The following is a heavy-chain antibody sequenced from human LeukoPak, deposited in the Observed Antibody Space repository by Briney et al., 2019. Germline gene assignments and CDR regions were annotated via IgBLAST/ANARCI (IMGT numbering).Heavy chain of an antibody. CDR2: ISASGGST. Sequence: GGSLRLSCAASGLTFSRYAMGWVRQAPGKGLEWVSAISASGGSTYYADSVKGRFTISRDNSKNTLYLQMNSLRVEDTAVYYCAKEVYYFDTSGLYSFAFDIWGQGTMVTVPS. V-gene: IGHV3-23*01. D-gene: IGHD3-22*01. CDR3: AKEVYYFDTSGLYSFAFDI. J-gene: IGHJ3*02. CDR1: GLTFSRYA.